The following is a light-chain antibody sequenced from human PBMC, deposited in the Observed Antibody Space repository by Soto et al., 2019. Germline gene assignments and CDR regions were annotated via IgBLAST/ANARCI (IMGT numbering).Light chain of an antibody. V-gene: IGLV7-46*01. J-gene: IGLJ1*01. CDR2: DPD. Sequence: QTVVTQEPSLTVSPGGTVTLTCGSSTGPVTNGHFPYWFQQKPGQAPRPLIYDPDNKHSWTPARFSASLLGDKAALTLSGALPEDEADYYCLLSCTGRLDVFGPGTKLTVL. CDR3: LLSCTGRLDV. CDR1: TGPVTNGHF.